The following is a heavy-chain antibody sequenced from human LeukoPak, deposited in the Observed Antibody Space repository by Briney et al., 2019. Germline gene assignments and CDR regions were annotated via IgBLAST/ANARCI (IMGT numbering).Heavy chain of an antibody. Sequence: KPSETLSLTCAVYGGSFSGYYWSWIRQPPGKGLEWIGEINHSGSTNYNASLKSRVTLSVDKSKNQFSLKLTSVTAADTAVYYCATTFNWAFDYWGQGTLVTVSS. CDR3: ATTFNWAFDY. V-gene: IGHV4-34*01. D-gene: IGHD7-27*01. CDR2: INHSGST. CDR1: GGSFSGYY. J-gene: IGHJ4*02.